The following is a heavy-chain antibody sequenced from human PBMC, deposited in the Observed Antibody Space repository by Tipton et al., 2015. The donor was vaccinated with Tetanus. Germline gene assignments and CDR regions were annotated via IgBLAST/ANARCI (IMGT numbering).Heavy chain of an antibody. CDR2: IYYSGST. J-gene: IGHJ4*02. V-gene: IGHV4-31*03. Sequence: TLSLTCTVSGGSISSGGYYWSWIRQHPGKGLEWIGDIYYSGSTYYNPSLKSRVTISVDTSKNQFSQKLNSVTAADTAVYYCARDQARGARGWNYFDYWGQGTLVTVSS. CDR3: ARDQARGARGWNYFDY. CDR1: GGSISSGGYY. D-gene: IGHD1-26*01.